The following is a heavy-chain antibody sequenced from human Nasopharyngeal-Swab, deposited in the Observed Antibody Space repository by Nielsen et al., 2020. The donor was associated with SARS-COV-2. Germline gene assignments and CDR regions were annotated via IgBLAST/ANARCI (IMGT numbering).Heavy chain of an antibody. CDR2: FDPEDGET. V-gene: IGHV1-24*01. D-gene: IGHD3-22*01. J-gene: IGHJ6*03. CDR3: ARDGTRITMIVVESLDYMDV. CDR1: GYTLTELS. Sequence: ASVKVSCKVSGYTLTELSMHWVRQAPGKGLEWMGGFDPEDGETIYAQKFQGRVTMTEDTSTDTAYMELSSLRSEDTAVYYCARDGTRITMIVVESLDYMDVWGKGTTVTVSS.